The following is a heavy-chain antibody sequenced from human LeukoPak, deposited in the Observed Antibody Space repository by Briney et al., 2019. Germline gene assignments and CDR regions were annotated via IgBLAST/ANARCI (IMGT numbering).Heavy chain of an antibody. CDR3: ARNPKMYYYDSSGSFDP. CDR2: IYYSGST. Sequence: SETLSLTCTVSGGSISSYYWSWIRQPPGKGLEWIGYIYYSGSTNYNPSLKSRVTISVDASKNQFSLKLSCVTAADTAVYYCARNPKMYYYDSSGSFDPWGQGTLVTVSS. CDR1: GGSISSYY. D-gene: IGHD3-22*01. V-gene: IGHV4-59*01. J-gene: IGHJ5*02.